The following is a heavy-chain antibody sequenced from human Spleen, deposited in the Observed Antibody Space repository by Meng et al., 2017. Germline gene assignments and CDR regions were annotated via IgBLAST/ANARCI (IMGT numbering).Heavy chain of an antibody. D-gene: IGHD1-26*01. Sequence: GGSLRLSCAASGFTFSSYAMSWVRQAPTKGLEWVSAISGSGGSTYYADSLKGRLTISRDNAKNTLYLQMNSLRGEDTAVYYCARDVAGRGGYWGQGTLVTVSS. J-gene: IGHJ4*02. CDR1: GFTFSSYA. V-gene: IGHV3-23*01. CDR3: ARDVAGRGGY. CDR2: ISGSGGST.